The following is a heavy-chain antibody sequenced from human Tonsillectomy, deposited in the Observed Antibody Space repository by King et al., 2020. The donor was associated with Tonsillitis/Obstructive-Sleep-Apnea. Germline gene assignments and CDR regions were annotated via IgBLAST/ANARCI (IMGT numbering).Heavy chain of an antibody. V-gene: IGHV3-66*01. CDR1: GFTVSSSY. Sequence: VQLVESGGGLVQPGGSLRLSCTVSGFTVSSSYMSWVRQAPGKGLEWVSVFFCVGSTYYSDPVQGRFSMSTDNSQNTLFVQMKSLRGEDTALYYCVKNVYCSGGTCYTTYWGQGTLVTVSS. J-gene: IGHJ4*02. CDR3: VKNVYCSGGTCYTTY. CDR2: FFCVGST. D-gene: IGHD2-15*01.